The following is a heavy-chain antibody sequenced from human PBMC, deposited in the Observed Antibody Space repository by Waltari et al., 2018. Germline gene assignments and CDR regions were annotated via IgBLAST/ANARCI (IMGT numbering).Heavy chain of an antibody. V-gene: IGHV1-24*01. Sequence: QVQLIQSGAEVKKPGASVKVSCKVSGYSLSRLSMHWVRQARGKGLEWMGGFKPESGETIYAQKFQGRVTMTEDTSSDTAFMEFNSLGSDDTAVYYCAAYFKYGGKAPFDHWGQGALVTVSS. CDR1: GYSLSRLS. D-gene: IGHD4-17*01. J-gene: IGHJ4*02. CDR2: FKPESGET. CDR3: AAYFKYGGKAPFDH.